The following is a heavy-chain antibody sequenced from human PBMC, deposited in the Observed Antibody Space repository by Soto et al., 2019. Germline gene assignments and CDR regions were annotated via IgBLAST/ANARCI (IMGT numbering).Heavy chain of an antibody. D-gene: IGHD1-26*01. Sequence: GGSLRLSCATSGFSVSINYFIWVRQSPGKGLECVSGIFVGGKIYYADSVKGRFITSKDNSNSMVYLQMNSLRAEDTAIYYCARPSGHNERAFDLWGQGTVVT. CDR1: GFSVSINY. CDR2: IFVGGKI. J-gene: IGHJ3*01. CDR3: ARPSGHNERAFDL. V-gene: IGHV3-53*01.